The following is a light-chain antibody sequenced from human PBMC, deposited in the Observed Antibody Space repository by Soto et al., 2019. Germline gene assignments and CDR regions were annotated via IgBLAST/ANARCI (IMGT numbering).Light chain of an antibody. Sequence: EIVLTQSPGTLSLSPGERATLSCRASQSVSSSYLAWYQQKPGQAPRLLIYVASSRATGIPDRFSGSGSGTDFTLTISRLEPEDFEVYYCQQYGSSPETFGQGTKVEIK. CDR3: QQYGSSPET. CDR1: QSVSSSY. CDR2: VAS. J-gene: IGKJ1*01. V-gene: IGKV3-20*01.